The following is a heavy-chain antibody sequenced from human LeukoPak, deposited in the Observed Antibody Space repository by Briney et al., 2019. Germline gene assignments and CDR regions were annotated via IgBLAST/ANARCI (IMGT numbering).Heavy chain of an antibody. Sequence: ASVKVSCRASGYTFTSYDINWVRQATGQGLEWMGWMNPNSGNTGYAQKFQGRVTITRNTSISTAYMELSSLRSEDTAVYYCARSMTTVTRRERDAFDIWGQGTMVTVSS. CDR2: MNPNSGNT. J-gene: IGHJ3*02. D-gene: IGHD4-17*01. CDR1: GYTFTSYD. V-gene: IGHV1-8*03. CDR3: ARSMTTVTRRERDAFDI.